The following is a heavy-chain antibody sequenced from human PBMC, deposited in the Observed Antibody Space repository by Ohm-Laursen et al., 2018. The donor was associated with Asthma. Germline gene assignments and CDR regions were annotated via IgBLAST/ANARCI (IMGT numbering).Heavy chain of an antibody. V-gene: IGHV3-23*01. D-gene: IGHD6-19*01. CDR3: AKDGVAVARYGWFDP. J-gene: IGHJ5*02. Sequence: SLRLSCSASKFTFSNYAMNWVRQPPGKGLEWVSEISSTGGSTDYADSVKGRFTTSRDNSKSTMYLQMNSLRAEDTAVYYCAKDGVAVARYGWFDPWGQGTLVTVSS. CDR2: ISSTGGST. CDR1: KFTFSNYA.